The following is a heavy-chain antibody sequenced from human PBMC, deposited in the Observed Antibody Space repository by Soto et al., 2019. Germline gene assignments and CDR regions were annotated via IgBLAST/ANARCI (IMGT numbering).Heavy chain of an antibody. D-gene: IGHD6-19*01. CDR1: GFGFNNAW. CDR2: IKRKMDGGST. Sequence: EVQLVESGGGLMKPGGSLRLSCAASGFGFNNAWMNWVRQAPGKGLEWVAHIKRKMDGGSTDYAAPVKGRLTISRDDSRKTLYSQVDGLKTDDTAVYYCTTDGWRSPWGDCWGRGCLVRVAS. J-gene: IGHJ4*02. CDR3: TTDGWRSPWGDC. V-gene: IGHV3-15*07.